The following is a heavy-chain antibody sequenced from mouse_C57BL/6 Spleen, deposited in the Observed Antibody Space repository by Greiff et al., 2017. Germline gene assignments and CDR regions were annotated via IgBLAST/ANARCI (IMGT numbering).Heavy chain of an antibody. CDR1: GYAFTNYL. Sequence: QVQLKQSGAELVRPGTSVKVSCKASGYAFTNYLIEWVKQRPGQGLEWIGVIKPGSGGTNYNEKFKGKATLTADKSSSTAYMQLSSLTSEDSAVYFCARCLPYGSTAWGQGTTLTVSS. J-gene: IGHJ2*01. CDR3: ARCLPYGSTA. V-gene: IGHV1-54*01. D-gene: IGHD1-1*01. CDR2: IKPGSGGT.